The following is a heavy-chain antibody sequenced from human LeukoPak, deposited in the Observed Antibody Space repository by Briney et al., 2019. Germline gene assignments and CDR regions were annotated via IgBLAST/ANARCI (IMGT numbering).Heavy chain of an antibody. D-gene: IGHD2-21*02. CDR2: THSDGNT. CDR1: GFTVSSNY. Sequence: PGGSLRLSCAASGFTVSSNYMSWVRQAPGKGLEWVSVTHSDGNTYYADSVKGRFTISRDNAKNSLYLQMNSLRAEDTAVYYCARAGAYCGGDCYSIRVGAAKDAFDIWGQGTMVTVSS. V-gene: IGHV3-53*01. CDR3: ARAGAYCGGDCYSIRVGAAKDAFDI. J-gene: IGHJ3*02.